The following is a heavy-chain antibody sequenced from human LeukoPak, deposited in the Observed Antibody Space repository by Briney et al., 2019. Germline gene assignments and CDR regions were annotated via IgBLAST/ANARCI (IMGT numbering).Heavy chain of an antibody. CDR2: ISYEGSNK. J-gene: IGHJ4*02. D-gene: IGHD3-10*01. CDR3: ATDSAGRVTMVRGPLDY. CDR1: GFTFSSYG. V-gene: IGHV3-30*03. Sequence: GGSLRLSCAASGFTFSSYGMHWVRQAPGKGLEWVALISYEGSNKYYADSLKGRFTISRDNSKNTLYLQMNSLRPEDTAVYYCATDSAGRVTMVRGPLDYWGQGTLVTVSS.